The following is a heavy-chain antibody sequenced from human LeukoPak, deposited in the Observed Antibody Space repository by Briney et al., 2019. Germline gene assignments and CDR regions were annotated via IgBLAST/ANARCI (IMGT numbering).Heavy chain of an antibody. CDR3: ARGDYGDYFDY. J-gene: IGHJ4*02. CDR2: ISSSSSYI. V-gene: IGHV3-21*01. D-gene: IGHD4-17*01. CDR1: GFTLSSDS. Sequence: PGGSLRLSCAASGFTLSSDSMNWVRQGLRGGLEWVSSISSSSSYIYYADSVKGRFTISRDNAKNSLYLQMNSLRAEDTAVYYCARGDYGDYFDYWGQGTLVTVSS.